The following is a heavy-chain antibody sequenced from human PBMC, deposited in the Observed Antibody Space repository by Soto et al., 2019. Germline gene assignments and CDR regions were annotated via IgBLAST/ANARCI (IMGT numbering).Heavy chain of an antibody. V-gene: IGHV4-61*01. Sequence: SETLSLTCTVSGGSVSSGSYYWSWIRQPPGKGLEWIGYIYYSGSTNYNPSLKSRVTISVDTSKNQFSLKLSSVTAADTAVYYCASVRYQLLHLDYWGQGTLVTVSS. D-gene: IGHD2-2*01. J-gene: IGHJ4*02. CDR3: ASVRYQLLHLDY. CDR2: IYYSGST. CDR1: GGSVSSGSYY.